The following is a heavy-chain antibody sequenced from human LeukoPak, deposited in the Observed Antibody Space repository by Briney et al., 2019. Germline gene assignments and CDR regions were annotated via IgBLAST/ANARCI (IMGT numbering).Heavy chain of an antibody. D-gene: IGHD3-9*01. CDR2: ISGSSDST. CDR3: AKFDKRYFDWLLVPFDY. Sequence: GGSLRLSCAASGFTFSTYAMSWVRQAPGKGLEWVSAISGSSDSTYYADSVKGRFTISRDNSKNTLYLQMNSLRAEDTAVYYCAKFDKRYFDWLLVPFDYWGQGTLATVSS. CDR1: GFTFSTYA. J-gene: IGHJ4*02. V-gene: IGHV3-23*01.